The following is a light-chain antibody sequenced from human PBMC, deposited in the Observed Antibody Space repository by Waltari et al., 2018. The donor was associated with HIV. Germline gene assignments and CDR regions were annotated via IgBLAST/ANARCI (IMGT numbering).Light chain of an antibody. CDR3: AAWDDSLNGYV. Sequence: QSVLTQPPSVSEAPRQRVTISCSGSSSNIGNNAVNWYQQVPGKAPKLLIYFDDLLWSGVSDRFSGSKSGTSASLAIRGLQSEDEADYYCAAWDDSLNGYVFGSGTKVTVL. V-gene: IGLV1-36*01. CDR1: SSNIGNNA. J-gene: IGLJ1*01. CDR2: FDD.